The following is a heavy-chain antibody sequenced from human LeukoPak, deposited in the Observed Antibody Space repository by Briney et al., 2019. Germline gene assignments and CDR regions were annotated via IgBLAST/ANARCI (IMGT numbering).Heavy chain of an antibody. Sequence: GASVKVSCKASGYTFTGYYMHWVRQAPGQGLERMGWINPNSGGTNYAQKFQGRVTMTRDTSISTAYMELSRLRSDDTAVYYCAGTSGYYYYYYMDVWGKGTTVTVSS. V-gene: IGHV1-2*02. D-gene: IGHD6-6*01. CDR2: INPNSGGT. CDR1: GYTFTGYY. J-gene: IGHJ6*03. CDR3: AGTSGYYYYYYMDV.